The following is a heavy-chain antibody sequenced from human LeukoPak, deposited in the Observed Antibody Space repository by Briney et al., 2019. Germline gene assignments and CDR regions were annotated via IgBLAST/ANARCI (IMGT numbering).Heavy chain of an antibody. D-gene: IGHD3-10*01. CDR2: I. CDR1: GFTFDDFS. V-gene: IGHV3-43*01. J-gene: IGHJ4*02. Sequence: GGSLRLSCTASGFTFDDFSIHWVRQTPGKGLEWVSPIMEGRFTISRDNSKNSLYLQMNGLTTDDTALYYCAKEVRGSRWTGFDSWGQGTQVTVSS. CDR3: AKEVRGSRWTGFDS.